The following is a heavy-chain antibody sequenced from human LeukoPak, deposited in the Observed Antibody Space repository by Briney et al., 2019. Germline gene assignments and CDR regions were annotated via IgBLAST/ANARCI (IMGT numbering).Heavy chain of an antibody. CDR1: GFTFSNYE. CDR2: ISSSGDTI. V-gene: IGHV3-48*03. Sequence: GGSLRLSCAASGFTFSNYEMNWVRQAPGKGLEWVSYISSSGDTIYYADSVKGRFTISRDNAKNSLYLEMNSLRAEDTAVYYCARVLPYFDYWGQGTLVTVSS. J-gene: IGHJ4*02. CDR3: ARVLPYFDY.